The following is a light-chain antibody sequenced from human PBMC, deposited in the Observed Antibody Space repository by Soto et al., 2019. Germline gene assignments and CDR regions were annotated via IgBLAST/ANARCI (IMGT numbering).Light chain of an antibody. CDR3: QQYNNWPLT. V-gene: IGKV3-20*01. CDR2: GAS. CDR1: QSVSNNY. J-gene: IGKJ1*01. Sequence: EIVLTQSPGTLSLSPGERATLSCRASQSVSNNYLAWYQQKLGQAPRLLIYGASNRATGIPDRFSGSGSGTDFTLTISRLEPEDFAVYYCQQYNNWPLTFGQGTKVDIK.